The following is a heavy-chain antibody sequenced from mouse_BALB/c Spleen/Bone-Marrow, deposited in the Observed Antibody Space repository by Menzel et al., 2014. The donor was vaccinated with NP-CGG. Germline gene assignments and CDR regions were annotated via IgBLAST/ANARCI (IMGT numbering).Heavy chain of an antibody. Sequence: EVQLVESGAELVKPGASVKLSCTASGFNIKDTYMHWVKQRPEQGLEWIGRIDPANGNTKYDPKFQGKATITADTSSNTAYLQPGSLTSENTAVCYCARTDYWGQGTTLTVSS. CDR3: ARTDY. CDR1: GFNIKDTY. J-gene: IGHJ2*01. CDR2: IDPANGNT. V-gene: IGHV14-3*02.